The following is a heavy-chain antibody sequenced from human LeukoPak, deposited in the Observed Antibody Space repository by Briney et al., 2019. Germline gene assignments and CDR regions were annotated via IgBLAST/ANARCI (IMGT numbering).Heavy chain of an antibody. CDR3: ARDPGYSYALDY. CDR1: GFTFSTYS. D-gene: IGHD5-18*01. Sequence: GGSLRLSCTASGFTFSTYSINWVRQAPGKGPEWLSYISWGSNVIYYADSVKGRFTTSRDDAKNSLFLQMNSLTDEDTAVYYCARDPGYSYALDYWGRGTLVTVSS. V-gene: IGHV3-48*02. CDR2: ISWGSNVI. J-gene: IGHJ4*02.